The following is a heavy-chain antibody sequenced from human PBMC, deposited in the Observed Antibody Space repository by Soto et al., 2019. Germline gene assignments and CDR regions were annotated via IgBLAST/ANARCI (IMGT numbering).Heavy chain of an antibody. D-gene: IGHD1-26*01. Sequence: SETLSLTCTVSGGSISSGGNYWTWIRQHPGKGLEWIGEIYHSGSTNYNPSLKSRVTISVDKSKNQFSLRLSSVTAADTAVYYCARVSGSYYYGMDVWGQGITVTVSS. CDR3: ARVSGSYYYGMDV. CDR2: IYHSGST. CDR1: GGSISSGGNY. J-gene: IGHJ6*02. V-gene: IGHV4-39*07.